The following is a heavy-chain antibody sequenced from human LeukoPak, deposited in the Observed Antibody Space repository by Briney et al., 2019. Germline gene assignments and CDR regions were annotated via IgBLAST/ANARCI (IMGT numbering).Heavy chain of an antibody. V-gene: IGHV4-34*01. D-gene: IGHD3-22*01. CDR1: GGSFSGYY. Sequence: SETLSLTCAVYGGSFSGYYWSWIRQPPGKGLEWIGEINHSGSTNYNPSLKSRVTISVDTSKNQFSLKLSSVSAADTAVYYCASLPTVYSRGYLALWGQGTLLTVSS. J-gene: IGHJ4*02. CDR3: ASLPTVYSRGYLAL. CDR2: INHSGST.